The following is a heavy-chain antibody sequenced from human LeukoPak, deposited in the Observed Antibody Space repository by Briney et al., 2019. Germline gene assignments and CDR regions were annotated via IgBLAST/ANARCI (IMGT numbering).Heavy chain of an antibody. J-gene: IGHJ4*02. D-gene: IGHD6-6*01. CDR3: AREGAYRTSSPAGY. CDR1: GFTFSSYW. V-gene: IGHV3-7*01. Sequence: GRSLRLSCAASGFTFSSYWMSWVRQAPGKGLEWVANINQDGSEKYFVDSVKGRFTISRDNAKNSLYLQMNSLRAEDTAVYYCAREGAYRTSSPAGYWGQGTLVTVSS. CDR2: INQDGSEK.